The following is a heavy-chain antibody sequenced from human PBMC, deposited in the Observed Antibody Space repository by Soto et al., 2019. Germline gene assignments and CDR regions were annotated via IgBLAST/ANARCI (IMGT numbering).Heavy chain of an antibody. D-gene: IGHD6-13*01. CDR3: ARVNVGSDSWYKRLFYYYGIDV. J-gene: IGHJ6*02. V-gene: IGHV1-69*06. Sequence: SVKVSCKASGGTFSSYAISWVRQAPGQGLEWMGGIIPIFGTANYAQKFQGRVTITADKSTSTAYMELSSLRSEDTAVYYCARVNVGSDSWYKRLFYYYGIDVWGQGTTVTVYS. CDR1: GGTFSSYA. CDR2: IIPIFGTA.